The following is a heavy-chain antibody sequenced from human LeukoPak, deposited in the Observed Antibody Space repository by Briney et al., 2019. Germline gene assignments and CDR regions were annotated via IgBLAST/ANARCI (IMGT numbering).Heavy chain of an antibody. Sequence: PSETLSLTCTVSGGSISSSSYYWGWIRQPPGKGLEWIGGIYYSGSTYYNPSLKSRVTISVDTSKNQFSLKLSSVTAADTAVYYCATIGYNYELDYWGQVTLVTVSS. V-gene: IGHV4-39*01. CDR3: ATIGYNYELDY. CDR1: GGSISSSSYY. D-gene: IGHD5-18*01. CDR2: IYYSGST. J-gene: IGHJ4*02.